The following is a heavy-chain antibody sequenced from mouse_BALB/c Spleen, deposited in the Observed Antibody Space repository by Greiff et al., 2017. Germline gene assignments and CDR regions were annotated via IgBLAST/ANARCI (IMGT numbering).Heavy chain of an antibody. CDR2: IWAGGST. CDR1: GFSLTSYG. CDR3: ARGLTMITFFDY. D-gene: IGHD2-4*01. J-gene: IGHJ2*01. V-gene: IGHV2-9*02. Sequence: QVQLKESGPGLVAPSQSLSITCTVSGFSLTSYGVHWVRQPPGKGLEWLGVIWAGGSTNYNSALMSRLSISKDNSKSQVFLKMNSLQTDDTAMYYCARGLTMITFFDYWGQGTTLTVSS.